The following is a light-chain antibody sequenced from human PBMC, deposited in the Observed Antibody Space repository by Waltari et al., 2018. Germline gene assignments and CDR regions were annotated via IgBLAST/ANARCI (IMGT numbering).Light chain of an antibody. CDR1: QSVSSSY. CDR2: GAS. J-gene: IGKJ1*01. CDR3: QQYGSSPWT. Sequence: IVLTQSPGTLSLSPEERATLPCRASQSVSSSYLAWYQQKPGQAPRVLSHGASNRATGIPDRFSGSGSGTDFTLTISRLEPEDFAVYYCQQYGSSPWTFGQGTKVEIK. V-gene: IGKV3-20*01.